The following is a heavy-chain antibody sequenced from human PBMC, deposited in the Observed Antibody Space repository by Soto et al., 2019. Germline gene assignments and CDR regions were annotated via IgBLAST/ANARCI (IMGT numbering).Heavy chain of an antibody. Sequence: SATLSLPCTVSGGSVSNSNYYWGWIRQSPGKGLEWIGSVYYRGRSYSKSSVKSRVTISVDTSKNQFSLNLNSVTASDTAVYYCVSQRTSVLTQAYFDYWGPGALVTVSS. V-gene: IGHV4-39*01. CDR3: VSQRTSVLTQAYFDY. J-gene: IGHJ4*02. CDR1: GGSVSNSNYY. D-gene: IGHD2-8*01. CDR2: VYYRGRS.